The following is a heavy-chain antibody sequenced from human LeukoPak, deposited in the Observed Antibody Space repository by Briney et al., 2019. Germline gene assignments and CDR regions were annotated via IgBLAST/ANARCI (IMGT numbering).Heavy chain of an antibody. CDR1: GLTLRSYG. V-gene: IGHV3-21*01. CDR3: ARDASGSSTGLLDS. D-gene: IGHD1-26*01. J-gene: IGHJ4*02. Sequence: PGGSLTLSWAPSGLTLRSYGMNWVRQAPGKGLEWVSYISTSSYYIYYADPVKGRFTISRDDANNSLYLQMDSLRAEDTAIYYCARDASGSSTGLLDSWGQGTLVTVSS. CDR2: ISTSSYYI.